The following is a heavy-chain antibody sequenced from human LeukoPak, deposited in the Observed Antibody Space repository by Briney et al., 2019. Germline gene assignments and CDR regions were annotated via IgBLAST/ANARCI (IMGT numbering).Heavy chain of an antibody. CDR3: AKGFETSNYMDA. J-gene: IGHJ6*03. V-gene: IGHV3-30-3*01. Sequence: AGGSLRLSCEASGFTFSDHALHWVRQAPGKGLEWVAVISYDSSKKYYADSVKGRFTISRDNSKNTLYLQMNSLRAEDTAVYYCAKGFETSNYMDAWGKGTTVTVSS. D-gene: IGHD3-9*01. CDR1: GFTFSDHA. CDR2: ISYDSSKK.